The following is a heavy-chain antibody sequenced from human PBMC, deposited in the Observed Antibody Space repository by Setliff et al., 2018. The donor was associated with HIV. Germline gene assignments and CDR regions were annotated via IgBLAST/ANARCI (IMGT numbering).Heavy chain of an antibody. CDR2: ISAYDGDT. Sequence: ASVKVSCKASNYTFTNYAITWVRQAPGQRPEWMGWISAYDGDTKYAQKFHNRLSMTADTSATTAYMDLRGLTSDDTGVYYCARVGLSAVPFPTVYWGQGTLVTVSS. V-gene: IGHV1-18*01. CDR3: ARVGLSAVPFPTVY. CDR1: NYTFTNYA. J-gene: IGHJ4*02. D-gene: IGHD4-4*01.